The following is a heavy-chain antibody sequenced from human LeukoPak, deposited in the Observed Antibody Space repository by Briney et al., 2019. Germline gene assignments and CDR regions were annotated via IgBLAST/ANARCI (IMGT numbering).Heavy chain of an antibody. Sequence: ASVKVSCKVSGYTLTELSMHWVRQAPGKGLEWMGGFDPEDGETIYAQKFQGRVTMTEDTSTDTAYMELSSLRSEDTAVYYCATGGSRSPAENAFDIWGQGTMVTVSS. CDR3: ATGGSRSPAENAFDI. D-gene: IGHD3-10*01. CDR1: GYTLTELS. J-gene: IGHJ3*02. CDR2: FDPEDGET. V-gene: IGHV1-24*01.